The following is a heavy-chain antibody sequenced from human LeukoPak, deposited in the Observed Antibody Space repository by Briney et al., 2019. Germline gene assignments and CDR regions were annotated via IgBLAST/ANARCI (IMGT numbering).Heavy chain of an antibody. D-gene: IGHD1-26*01. V-gene: IGHV3-21*01. J-gene: IGHJ3*02. Sequence: GGSLRLSCAASGFTFSSYSMNWVRQAPGKGLEWVSSISSSSSYIYYADSVKGRFTISRDNSNNTLYLQMNSLRADDTAIYYCARGRIVGSTDDAFDIWGQETMVTLSS. CDR3: ARGRIVGSTDDAFDI. CDR2: ISSSSSYI. CDR1: GFTFSSYS.